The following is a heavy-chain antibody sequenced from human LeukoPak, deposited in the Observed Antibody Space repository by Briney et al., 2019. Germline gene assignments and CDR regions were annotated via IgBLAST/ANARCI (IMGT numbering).Heavy chain of an antibody. CDR1: GFTFSDYY. D-gene: IGHD6-19*01. V-gene: IGHV3-11*01. CDR3: ARDVAVAGTSLLDY. CDR2: ISSSGSTI. Sequence: GGSLRLSCVASGFTFSDYYMSWIRQAPGKGLEWVSYISSSGSTIYYADSVKGRFTISRDNAKNSLYLQMNSLRAEDTAVYYCARDVAVAGTSLLDYWGQGTLVTVSS. J-gene: IGHJ4*02.